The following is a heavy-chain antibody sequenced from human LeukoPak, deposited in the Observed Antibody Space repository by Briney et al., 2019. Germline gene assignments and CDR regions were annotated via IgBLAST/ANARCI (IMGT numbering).Heavy chain of an antibody. CDR2: INPSGGST. CDR1: GYSFTSYY. Sequence: ASVKVSCKSSGYSFTSYYMHWVREPPGQGLEWMGIINPSGGSTSYAQKFQGRVIMTRDMSTSTVYMELSSLRSEDTAVYYCARDYDDSSGYGDAFDIWGQGTMVTVSS. V-gene: IGHV1-46*01. CDR3: ARDYDDSSGYGDAFDI. J-gene: IGHJ3*02. D-gene: IGHD3-22*01.